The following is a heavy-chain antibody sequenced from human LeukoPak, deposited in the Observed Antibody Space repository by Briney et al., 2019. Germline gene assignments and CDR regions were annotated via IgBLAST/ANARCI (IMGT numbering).Heavy chain of an antibody. D-gene: IGHD3-3*01. J-gene: IGHJ4*02. CDR3: ARVSLTYYDFWSGKDTYFFDY. Sequence: SETLSLTCTVSGGSISSYYWSWIRQPPGKGLEWIGYIYYSGSTNYNPSLKSRVTISVDTSKNQFSLKLSSVTAADTAVYYCARVSLTYYDFWSGKDTYFFDYWGQGTLVTVSS. V-gene: IGHV4-59*01. CDR2: IYYSGST. CDR1: GGSISSYY.